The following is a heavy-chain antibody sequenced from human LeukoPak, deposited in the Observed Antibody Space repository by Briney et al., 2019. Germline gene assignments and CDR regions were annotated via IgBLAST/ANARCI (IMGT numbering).Heavy chain of an antibody. CDR1: GFTFSSYW. D-gene: IGHD6-13*01. J-gene: IGHJ4*02. CDR3: AGGGSTWLEY. V-gene: IGHV3-74*01. CDR2: ITSDGSST. Sequence: GGSLRLFCAASGFTFSSYWMHWVRQDPGKGLVWVSRITSDGSSTSHADSVKGRFTTSRDNAKNTLYLQMNSLRAEDTAVYYCAGGGSTWLEYWGQGSLVTVSS.